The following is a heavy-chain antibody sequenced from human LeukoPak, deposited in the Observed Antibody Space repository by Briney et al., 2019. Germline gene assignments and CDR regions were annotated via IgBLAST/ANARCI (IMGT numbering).Heavy chain of an antibody. CDR1: GYTFTSFE. D-gene: IGHD2-2*02. Sequence: ASVKVSCKASGYTFTSFEINWLRQATGQGLEWWGWMNPNSGNTGYAQKFQGRVTMTRNTSISTAYMELSSLRSEDTAVYYCAKRREVVPAAIRGGEFDPWGQGILVTVSS. V-gene: IGHV1-8*01. J-gene: IGHJ5*02. CDR2: MNPNSGNT. CDR3: AKRREVVPAAIRGGEFDP.